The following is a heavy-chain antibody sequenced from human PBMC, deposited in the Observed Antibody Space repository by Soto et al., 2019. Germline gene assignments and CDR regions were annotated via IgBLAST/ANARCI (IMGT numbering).Heavy chain of an antibody. CDR3: AKNGLDNTPSAIDS. V-gene: IGHV3-23*01. CDR2: ITGSGRDT. Sequence: GGSLRLSCAASGFTFRNNVLSWVRQAPGKGLDWVSGITGSGRDTYYADSVKGRFTISRDNSKNMVFLQMNSLRAEDTALYYCAKNGLDNTPSAIDSWGPGTLVTVSS. D-gene: IGHD2-8*01. CDR1: GFTFRNNV. J-gene: IGHJ4*02.